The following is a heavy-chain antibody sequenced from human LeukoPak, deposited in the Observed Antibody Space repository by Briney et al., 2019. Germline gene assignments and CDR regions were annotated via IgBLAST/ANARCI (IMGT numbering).Heavy chain of an antibody. J-gene: IGHJ4*02. CDR1: GYTFTSYD. Sequence: ASVNVSCKASGYTFTSYDFNWVRQATGQRPEWMGWMSPNSGDTGYAQKFQDRVTMTRNTSISTAYMELSSLRSDDTAVYYCARGPSNWGYDYWGPGTLVTVSS. V-gene: IGHV1-8*01. CDR3: ARGPSNWGYDY. CDR2: MSPNSGDT. D-gene: IGHD7-27*01.